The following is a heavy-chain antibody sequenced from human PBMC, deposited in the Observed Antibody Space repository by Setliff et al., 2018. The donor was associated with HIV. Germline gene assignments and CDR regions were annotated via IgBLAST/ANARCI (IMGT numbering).Heavy chain of an antibody. CDR1: GGSISSGSYY. CDR2: IYNSGST. D-gene: IGHD3-10*01. J-gene: IGHJ4*01. Sequence: SETLSLTCSVSGGSISSGSYYWSWIRQPAGKGPEWIGRIYNSGSTIYNPSLKSRVTLSLDTSKNQFSLRDEDTAVYYCASFYGDYGYWGHGTQVTVSS. V-gene: IGHV4-61*02. CDR3: DYGY.